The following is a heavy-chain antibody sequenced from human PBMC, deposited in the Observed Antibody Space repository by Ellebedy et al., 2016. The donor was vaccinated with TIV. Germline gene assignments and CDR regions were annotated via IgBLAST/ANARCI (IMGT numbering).Heavy chain of an antibody. V-gene: IGHV3-30*03. J-gene: IGHJ4*02. D-gene: IGHD4-17*01. CDR1: GFTFSSSG. CDR2: ISYDGRNE. CDR3: TRNAYGDYSFNY. Sequence: GESLKISCAASGFTFSSSGMSWVRQAPGKGLEWVAAISYDGRNEHYADSLKGRFTISRDNSKSTLYLQLNSLRVDDTAIYYCTRNAYGDYSFNYWGQGTLVTVSS.